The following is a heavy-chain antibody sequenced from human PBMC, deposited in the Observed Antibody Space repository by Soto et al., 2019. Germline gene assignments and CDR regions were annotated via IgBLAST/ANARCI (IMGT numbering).Heavy chain of an antibody. Sequence: GGSLRLSCAASGFTVSSNYMSWVRQAPGKGLEWVSVIYSGGSTYYADSVKGRFTISRDNSKNTLYLQMNSLRAEDTAVYYCARDRRPFIDAFDIWGQGTMVTVSS. J-gene: IGHJ3*02. V-gene: IGHV3-53*01. CDR3: ARDRRPFIDAFDI. CDR2: IYSGGST. CDR1: GFTVSSNY.